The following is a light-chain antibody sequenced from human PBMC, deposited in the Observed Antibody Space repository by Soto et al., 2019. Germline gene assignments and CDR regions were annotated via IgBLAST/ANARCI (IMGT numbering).Light chain of an antibody. CDR3: LQHNSYPYT. V-gene: IGKV1-13*02. CDR2: DVS. Sequence: AIQVTQSPSSLSASVGDRVTITCLASQDIRGALAWYQQKPGKPPKLLIYDVSTLENGVPSRFSGDSSGTQFTLTISGLQPEDFGTYYCLQHNSYPYTFGQGTKLEIK. CDR1: QDIRGA. J-gene: IGKJ2*01.